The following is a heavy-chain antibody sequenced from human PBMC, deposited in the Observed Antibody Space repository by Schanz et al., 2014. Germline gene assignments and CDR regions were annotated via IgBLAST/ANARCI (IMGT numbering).Heavy chain of an antibody. Sequence: QLQLQESGPGLVKPSETLSLTCTVSGGSISSDPYYWGWIRQPPGKGLEWIGEIYQSGKTTYDPSLKSRLTVSRDKSSNQFSLRLPSVTAADTAVYCCAGRPVRARSGGLDSWGQGTLVTVSS. V-gene: IGHV4-39*07. CDR1: GGSISSDPYY. J-gene: IGHJ4*02. CDR3: AGRPVRARSGGLDS. D-gene: IGHD6-19*01. CDR2: IYQSGKT.